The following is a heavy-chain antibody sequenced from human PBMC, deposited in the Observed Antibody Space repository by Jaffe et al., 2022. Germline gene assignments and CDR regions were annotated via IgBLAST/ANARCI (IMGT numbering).Heavy chain of an antibody. J-gene: IGHJ3*02. V-gene: IGHV4-34*01. CDR1: GGSFSGYY. Sequence: QVQLQQWGAGLLKPSETLSLTCAVYGGSFSGYYWSWIRQPPGKGLEWIGEINHSGSTNYNPSLKSRVTISVDTSKNQFSLKLSSVTAADTAVYYCARGSGWNYGAFDIWGQGTMVTVSS. CDR2: INHSGST. D-gene: IGHD1-7*01. CDR3: ARGSGWNYGAFDI.